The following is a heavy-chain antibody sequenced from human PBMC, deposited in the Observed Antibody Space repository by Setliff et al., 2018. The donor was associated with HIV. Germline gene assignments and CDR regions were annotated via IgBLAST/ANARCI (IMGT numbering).Heavy chain of an antibody. CDR1: GYTFSDYG. CDR3: ARIEESITIFGVVSYPMDV. J-gene: IGHJ6*03. V-gene: IGHV1-18*01. D-gene: IGHD3-3*01. Sequence: ASVKVSCKASGYTFSDYGVSWVRQAPGQGLEWMGWISSYNGNTHFAQKYQDRISMTTDTSANIAYMELRSLQSDDTAVYYCARIEESITIFGVVSYPMDVWGKGTTVTVSS. CDR2: ISSYNGNT.